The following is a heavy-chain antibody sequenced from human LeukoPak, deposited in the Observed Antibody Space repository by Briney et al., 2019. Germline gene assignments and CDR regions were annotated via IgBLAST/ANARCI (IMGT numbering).Heavy chain of an antibody. CDR3: ARDRYMDV. J-gene: IGHJ6*03. CDR2: IYTSGST. V-gene: IGHV4-61*02. CDR1: GGSISSSGYL. Sequence: PSQTLSLTCTVSGGSISSSGYLWSWIRQPAGKGLEWIGRIYTSGSTDYNPSPKSRVTISLDTSKNQFSLKLTSVTAADTAVYYCARDRYMDVWGKGTTVTVSS.